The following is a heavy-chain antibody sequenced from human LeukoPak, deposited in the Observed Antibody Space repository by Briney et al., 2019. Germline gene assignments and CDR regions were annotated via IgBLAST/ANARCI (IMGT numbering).Heavy chain of an antibody. CDR3: ARRGSDYGLGSPDY. D-gene: IGHD3-10*01. J-gene: IGHJ4*02. CDR2: IFHDGTT. Sequence: SGTLSLTCAVSGGSISSSNWWSWVRQPPGKGLEWIGDIFHDGTTNFNPSLKSRLTLSTDKSKNQFSLKLSSVTAADTAVYYCARRGSDYGLGSPDYWGPGTLVTVSS. V-gene: IGHV4-4*02. CDR1: GGSISSSNW.